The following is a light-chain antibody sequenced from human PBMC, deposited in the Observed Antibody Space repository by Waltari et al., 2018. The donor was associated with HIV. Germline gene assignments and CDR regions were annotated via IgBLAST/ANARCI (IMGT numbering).Light chain of an antibody. CDR2: RDN. V-gene: IGLV3-1*01. CDR3: QAWDSSTVV. CDR1: TSGANF. Sequence: SYALTQPPSVSVPPRQAASITCCGDTSGANFAFRYHPKSGQSPVWVMYRDNNRPSGIPERFSGSNSGNTATLTISGTQAMDEGDYYCQAWDSSTVVFGGGTKLTVL. J-gene: IGLJ2*01.